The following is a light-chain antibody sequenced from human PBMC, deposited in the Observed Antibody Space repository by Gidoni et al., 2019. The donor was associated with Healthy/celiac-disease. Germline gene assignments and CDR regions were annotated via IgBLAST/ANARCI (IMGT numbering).Light chain of an antibody. CDR1: QSISSY. CDR2: AAS. CDR3: QQSYSTPLT. Sequence: DIQMTQSPSSLSASVGDRVTITCRASQSISSYLNWYQQKPGKAPKLLIYAASSLQSGVPSRFSGSGSGTDFTLTISNLQHEDFETYYCQQSYSTPLTYGGGTKVEIK. J-gene: IGKJ4*01. V-gene: IGKV1-39*01.